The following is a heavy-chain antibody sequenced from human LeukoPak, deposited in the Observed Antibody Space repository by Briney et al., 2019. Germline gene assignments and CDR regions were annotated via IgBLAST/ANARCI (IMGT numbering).Heavy chain of an antibody. D-gene: IGHD3-22*01. V-gene: IGHV1-18*01. Sequence: ASVKVSCKASGGTFSSYAISWVRQAPGQGLEWMGWISAYNGNTNYAQKLQGRVTMTTDTSTSTAYMELRSLRSDDTAVYYCARVPEYYYDSSGYSFDYWGQGTLVTVSS. J-gene: IGHJ4*02. CDR2: ISAYNGNT. CDR1: GGTFSSYA. CDR3: ARVPEYYYDSSGYSFDY.